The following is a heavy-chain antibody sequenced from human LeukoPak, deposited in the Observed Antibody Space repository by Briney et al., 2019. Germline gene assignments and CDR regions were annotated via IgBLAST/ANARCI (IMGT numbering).Heavy chain of an antibody. J-gene: IGHJ4*02. CDR1: GFTFRSYW. CDR3: ARDPYSSSSGGIEY. CDR2: IRQGGSEK. Sequence: GGSLRLSCAASGFTFRSYWMSWVRQAPGKGLEWVANIRQGGSEKYYVDSVKGRFTISRDNAKNSLYLQMTTLKADETAVYYCARDPYSSSSGGIEYWGQGTLVTVSS. V-gene: IGHV3-7*01. D-gene: IGHD6-6*01.